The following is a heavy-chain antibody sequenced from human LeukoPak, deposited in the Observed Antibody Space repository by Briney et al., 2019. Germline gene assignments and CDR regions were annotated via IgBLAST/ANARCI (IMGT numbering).Heavy chain of an antibody. Sequence: ASVKVSCKASGYTFTSYYMHWVRQAPGEGLEWMGIINPTGGSTSYAQKFQGRVTMTRDMSTSTVYMELSSLRSEDTAVYYCAIISGPFDYWGQGTLVTVSS. CDR1: GYTFTSYY. J-gene: IGHJ4*02. V-gene: IGHV1-46*01. CDR3: AIISGPFDY. CDR2: INPTGGST. D-gene: IGHD6-19*01.